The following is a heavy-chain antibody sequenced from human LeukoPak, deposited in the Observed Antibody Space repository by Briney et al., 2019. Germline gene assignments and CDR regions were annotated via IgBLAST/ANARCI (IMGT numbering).Heavy chain of an antibody. D-gene: IGHD2-15*01. V-gene: IGHV1-69*04. J-gene: IGHJ6*02. CDR3: ARDGCSGGSCYYYYYYGMDA. Sequence: ASVKVSCKASGGTFSSYAISWVRQAPGQGLEWMGRIIPILGIANYAQKFQGRVTITADKSTSTAYMELSSLRSEDTAVYYCARDGCSGGSCYYYYYYGMDAWGQGTTVTVSS. CDR1: GGTFSSYA. CDR2: IIPILGIA.